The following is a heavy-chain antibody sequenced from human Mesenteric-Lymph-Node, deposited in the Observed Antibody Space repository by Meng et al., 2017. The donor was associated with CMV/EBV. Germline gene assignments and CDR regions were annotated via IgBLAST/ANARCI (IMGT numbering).Heavy chain of an antibody. CDR3: ARDLGIFAFDY. D-gene: IGHD3-16*01. V-gene: IGHV3-66*02. J-gene: IGHJ4*02. CDR1: GFTFSSYW. CDR2: IYSGVGT. Sequence: GGSLRLSCAASGFTFSSYWMHWVRQAPGKGLEWVSVIYSGVGTYYADSVKGRFTISRDDSKNTLYLQMNSLKAEDTAVYYCARDLGIFAFDYWGQGMLVTVSS.